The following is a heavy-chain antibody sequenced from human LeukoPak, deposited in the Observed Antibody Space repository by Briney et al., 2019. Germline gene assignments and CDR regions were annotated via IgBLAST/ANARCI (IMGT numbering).Heavy chain of an antibody. CDR1: GFSLRNYW. Sequence: PGRSLRLSCAACGFSLRNYWMTWVRQSPGKGLEWVAIIKPEGSGKYSVDSVKGRFTISRDNAKNSLYLQMSSLRAEDPAVYYCARGGHRQKEFWGQGTLVTVSS. CDR3: ARGGHRQKEF. D-gene: IGHD3-10*01. J-gene: IGHJ4*02. CDR2: IKPEGSGK. V-gene: IGHV3-7*01.